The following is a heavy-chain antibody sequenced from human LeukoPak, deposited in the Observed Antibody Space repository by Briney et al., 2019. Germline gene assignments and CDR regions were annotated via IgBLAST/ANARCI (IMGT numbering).Heavy chain of an antibody. Sequence: SETLSLTCTVSGGSISGYYWSWIRQPPGKGLEWIGYIYYSGSTNYNPSLKSRVTISVDTSKNQFSLRLSSVTAADTAVYYCARRGVRGAIKPWGQGTLVTVSS. V-gene: IGHV4-59*01. J-gene: IGHJ5*02. CDR2: IYYSGST. D-gene: IGHD3-10*01. CDR1: GGSISGYY. CDR3: ARRGVRGAIKP.